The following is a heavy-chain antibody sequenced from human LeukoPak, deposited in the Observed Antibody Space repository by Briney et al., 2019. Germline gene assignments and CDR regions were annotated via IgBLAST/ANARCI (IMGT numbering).Heavy chain of an antibody. Sequence: GGSLRLSCAASGFTLSSYSMNWVRQAPGKGLEWVSSISISSSYIYYADSVKGRFTISRDNAKNSLYLQMNSLRAEDTAVYYCARGTDCSGGSCYPGAFDIWGQGTMVTVSS. J-gene: IGHJ3*02. CDR1: GFTLSSYS. CDR2: ISISSSYI. D-gene: IGHD2-15*01. CDR3: ARGTDCSGGSCYPGAFDI. V-gene: IGHV3-21*01.